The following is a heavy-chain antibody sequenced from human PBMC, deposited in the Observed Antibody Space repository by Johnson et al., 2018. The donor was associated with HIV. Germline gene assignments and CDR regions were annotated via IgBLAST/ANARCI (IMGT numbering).Heavy chain of an antibody. CDR1: GFIFNNYG. J-gene: IGHJ3*02. Sequence: QVQLVESGGGVVQPGRSLRLSCAASGFIFNNYGMHWVRQAPGKGLEWVAVIWFDGSNKYYADSVKGRFTISRDNSKNTLYLQMNSLRAEDTAVYYCTTRFLPGGFDIWGQGTMVTVSS. CDR3: TTRFLPGGFDI. D-gene: IGHD3-3*01. V-gene: IGHV3-33*01. CDR2: IWFDGSNK.